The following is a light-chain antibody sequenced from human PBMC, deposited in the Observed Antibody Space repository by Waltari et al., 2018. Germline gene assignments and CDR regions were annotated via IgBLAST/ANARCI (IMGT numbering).Light chain of an antibody. CDR3: AAWDDSRGYV. V-gene: IGLV1-44*01. CDR1: SSNIGGNT. CDR2: INT. J-gene: IGLJ1*01. Sequence: QSVLTQPPSASGTPGQRVTISCSGSSSNIGGNTVSWYQQLPDTAPKLLIYINTQRPSGVPDRFSGSKSGTSASLAISGLQSEDEADYYCAAWDDSRGYVFGTGTKVTVL.